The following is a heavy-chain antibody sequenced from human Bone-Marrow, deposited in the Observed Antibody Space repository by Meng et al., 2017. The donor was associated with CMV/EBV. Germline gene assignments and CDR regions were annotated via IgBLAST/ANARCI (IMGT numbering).Heavy chain of an antibody. CDR3: ARVRVRYQLLYYAFDI. D-gene: IGHD3-9*01. Sequence: SVKVSCKASGGTFSSYAISWVRQAPGQGLEWMGGIIPIFGTANYAQKFQGRVTITTDESTSTAYMELNSLRSEDTAVYYCARVRVRYQLLYYAFDIWGQGTMVTVSS. CDR1: GGTFSSYA. J-gene: IGHJ3*02. CDR2: IIPIFGTA. V-gene: IGHV1-69*05.